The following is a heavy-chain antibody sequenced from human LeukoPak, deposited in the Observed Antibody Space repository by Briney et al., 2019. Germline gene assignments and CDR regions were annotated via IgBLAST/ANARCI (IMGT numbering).Heavy chain of an antibody. D-gene: IGHD2-15*01. Sequence: GGSLRLSCAASGFTFSSYAMSWVRQAPGKGLEWVSTISGRGRSTYYADSVKGRFTISRDNSKSTLHLQMNSLKAEDTAVYFCAKVRLLLLGDFDYWGQGTLVTVSS. CDR3: AKVRLLLLGDFDY. V-gene: IGHV3-23*01. CDR2: ISGRGRST. J-gene: IGHJ4*02. CDR1: GFTFSSYA.